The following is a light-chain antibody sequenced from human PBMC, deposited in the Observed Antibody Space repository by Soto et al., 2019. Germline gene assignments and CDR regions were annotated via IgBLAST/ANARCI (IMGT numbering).Light chain of an antibody. CDR1: SSNIGAGYD. V-gene: IGLV1-40*01. CDR3: QSYDSSLSGYVV. J-gene: IGLJ2*01. CDR2: GNS. Sequence: QAVVTQPPSVSGAPGQRVTISCTGSSSNIGAGYDVHWYQQLPGTAPKLPIYGNSNRPSGVPDRFSGSKSGTSASLAITGLQAEDEADYYCQSYDSSLSGYVVFGGGTQLTVL.